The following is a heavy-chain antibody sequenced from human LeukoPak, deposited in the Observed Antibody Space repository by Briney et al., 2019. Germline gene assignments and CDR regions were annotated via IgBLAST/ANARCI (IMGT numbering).Heavy chain of an antibody. J-gene: IGHJ4*02. CDR1: GGSISSYY. Sequence: SETLSLTCTVSGGSISSYYWSWIRQPAGKGLEWIGRIYTSGSTNYNPSLKSRVTMSVDTSKNQFSLKLSSVTAADTPVYYCARAGRGWTSRYYFDYWGQGTLVTVSS. CDR3: ARAGRGWTSRYYFDY. CDR2: IYTSGST. D-gene: IGHD6-19*01. V-gene: IGHV4-4*07.